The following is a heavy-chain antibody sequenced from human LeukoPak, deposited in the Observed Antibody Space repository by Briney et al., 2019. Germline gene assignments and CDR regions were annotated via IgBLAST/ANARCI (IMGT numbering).Heavy chain of an antibody. V-gene: IGHV3-30*18. Sequence: GSLRLSCAASGFTFSSYGMHWVRQAPGKGLEWVAVISYDGSNKYYADSVKGRFTISRDNSKNTLYLQMDSLRAEDTAVYYCAKAIGYSSGWYGAIWAFDIWGQGTMVTVSS. D-gene: IGHD6-19*01. CDR2: ISYDGSNK. CDR1: GFTFSSYG. J-gene: IGHJ3*02. CDR3: AKAIGYSSGWYGAIWAFDI.